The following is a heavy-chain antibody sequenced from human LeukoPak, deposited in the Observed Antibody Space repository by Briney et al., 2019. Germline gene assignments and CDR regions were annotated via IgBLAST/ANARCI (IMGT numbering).Heavy chain of an antibody. Sequence: SETLSLXCTVSGGSISSYYWRWIRHPAGKGLEWIGRIYTSGSTNYNPSLKSRVTMSVDTSKNQSSLKLSSVTAADTAVYYCARDIVVVVAAINWFDPWGQGTLVTVSS. CDR2: IYTSGST. CDR3: ARDIVVVVAAINWFDP. J-gene: IGHJ5*02. V-gene: IGHV4-4*07. CDR1: GGSISSYY. D-gene: IGHD2-15*01.